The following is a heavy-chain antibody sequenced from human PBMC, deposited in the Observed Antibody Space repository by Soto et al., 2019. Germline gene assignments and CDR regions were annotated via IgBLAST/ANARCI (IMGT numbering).Heavy chain of an antibody. V-gene: IGHV4-39*01. CDR3: ARGGSMVRGVEEYYFDY. J-gene: IGHJ4*02. CDR2: IYYSGST. D-gene: IGHD3-10*01. CDR1: GGSISSSSYY. Sequence: SETLSLTCTVSGGSISSSSYYWGWIRQPPGKGLEWIGSIYYSGSTYYNPSLKSRVTISVDTSKNQFSLKLSSVTAADTAVYYCARGGSMVRGVEEYYFDYWGQGTLVTVSS.